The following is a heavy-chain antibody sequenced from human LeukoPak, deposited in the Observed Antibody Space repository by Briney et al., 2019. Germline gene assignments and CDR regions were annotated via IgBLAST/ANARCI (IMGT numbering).Heavy chain of an antibody. J-gene: IGHJ4*02. CDR2: ISGSGGST. D-gene: IGHD2-15*01. CDR3: AKAGWGGTGIYYFGY. CDR1: GFTLSNHG. V-gene: IGHV3-23*01. Sequence: GGSLRLSCAAAGFTLSNHGMSWVRQAPGKGLEWFSSISGSGGSTNYADSVKGRFTISRDNSKNTLYLQMNSLGAEDTDVYYCAKAGWGGTGIYYFGYWGQGTLVTVSS.